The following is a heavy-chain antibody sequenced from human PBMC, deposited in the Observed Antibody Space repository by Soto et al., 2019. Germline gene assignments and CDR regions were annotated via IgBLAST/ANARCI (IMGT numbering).Heavy chain of an antibody. V-gene: IGHV1-69*02. CDR3: AGSNCGGDCYSSVSFDY. CDR1: GGTFSSYT. Sequence: QVQLVQSGAEVKKPGSSVKVSCKASGGTFSSYTISWVRQAPGQGLEWMGRIIPILSIANYAQKFQGRVTITADKSTSTAYMELSSLRSEDTAVYYCAGSNCGGDCYSSVSFDYWGQGTLVTVSS. J-gene: IGHJ4*02. CDR2: IIPILSIA. D-gene: IGHD2-21*01.